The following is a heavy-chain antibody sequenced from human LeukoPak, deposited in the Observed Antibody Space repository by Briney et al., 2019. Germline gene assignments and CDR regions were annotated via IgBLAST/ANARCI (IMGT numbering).Heavy chain of an antibody. Sequence: PSETLSLTCAVYGGSFSGYYWSWLRQPPGKGLEWIGEINHIGSTNYNPSLKSRVTISVDTSKNQFSLKLSSVTAADTAVYYCARGGSDTAMVYYFDYWGQGTLVTVSS. D-gene: IGHD5-18*01. V-gene: IGHV4-34*01. J-gene: IGHJ4*02. CDR1: GGSFSGYY. CDR2: INHIGST. CDR3: ARGGSDTAMVYYFDY.